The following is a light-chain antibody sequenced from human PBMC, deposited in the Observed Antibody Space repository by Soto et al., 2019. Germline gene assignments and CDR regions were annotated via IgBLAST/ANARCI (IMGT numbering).Light chain of an antibody. Sequence: DIQMTQSPSTLSASVGDRVTITCRASQSISYWLAWYQQKPGKAPKLLICKASTLESGVPSRFSGSGSGTEFTLTISSLQPDDFATYYCQHYDSYSGTFGQGTKVDSK. CDR3: QHYDSYSGT. V-gene: IGKV1-5*03. CDR1: QSISYW. CDR2: KAS. J-gene: IGKJ1*01.